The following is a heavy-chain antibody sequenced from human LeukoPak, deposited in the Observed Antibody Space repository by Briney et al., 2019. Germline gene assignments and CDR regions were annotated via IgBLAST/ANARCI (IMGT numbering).Heavy chain of an antibody. V-gene: IGHV4-34*01. J-gene: IGHJ4*02. Sequence: SRVTISVDTSKNQFSLKLSSVTAADTAVYYCARGRRTRVVTATKLDYWGQGTLVTVSS. D-gene: IGHD2-21*02. CDR3: ARGRRTRVVTATKLDY.